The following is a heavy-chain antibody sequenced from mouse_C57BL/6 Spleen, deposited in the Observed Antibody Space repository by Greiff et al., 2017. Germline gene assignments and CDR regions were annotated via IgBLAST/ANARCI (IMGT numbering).Heavy chain of an antibody. CDR2: IRSKSSNYAT. D-gene: IGHD1-1*01. J-gene: IGHJ1*03. V-gene: IGHV10-3*01. CDR3: VRDRDYYGSSYVERYFDV. Sequence: EVQLVESGGGLVQPKGSLKLSCAASGFTFNTYAMHWVRQAPGKGLEWVARIRSKSSNYATYYADSVKDRFTISRDDSQSMLYLQMNNLKTEDTAMYYCVRDRDYYGSSYVERYFDVWGTGTTVTVSS. CDR1: GFTFNTYA.